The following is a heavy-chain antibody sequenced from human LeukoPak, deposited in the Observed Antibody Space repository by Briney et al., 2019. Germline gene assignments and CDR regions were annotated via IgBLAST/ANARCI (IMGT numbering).Heavy chain of an antibody. CDR3: AKDWHILSGRNCFDP. V-gene: IGHV1-18*04. J-gene: IGHJ5*02. Sequence: RRASVKVSCTASGYTFSDYYIHWLRQAPGQGLEWMGWVTSYNGDTNYAQKFQGRVTMTTDTSTSTAYMELRSLTSDDTAMYYCAKDWHILSGRNCFDPWGQGTLVTVSS. CDR2: VTSYNGDT. D-gene: IGHD3-9*01. CDR1: GYTFSDYY.